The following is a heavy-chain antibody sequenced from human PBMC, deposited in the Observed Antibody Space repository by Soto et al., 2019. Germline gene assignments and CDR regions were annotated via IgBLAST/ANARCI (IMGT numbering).Heavy chain of an antibody. CDR1: GFTFSSYA. V-gene: IGHV3-74*01. J-gene: IGHJ5*02. D-gene: IGHD3-16*01. Sequence: GGSLRLSCAASGFTFSSYAMSWVRQAPGNGLVWVSRLNIDGSRTDYADSVKGRFTVSRDNAKNTLYLQMNSLRAEDTAVYYCARDITSDNWLDPWGQGTLVTVSS. CDR2: LNIDGSRT. CDR3: ARDITSDNWLDP.